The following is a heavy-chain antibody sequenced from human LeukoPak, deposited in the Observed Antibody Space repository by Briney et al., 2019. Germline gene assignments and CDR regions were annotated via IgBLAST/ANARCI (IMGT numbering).Heavy chain of an antibody. J-gene: IGHJ4*02. CDR1: GFTFSSYA. CDR2: ISYDGSNK. V-gene: IGHV3-30*04. D-gene: IGHD3-3*01. Sequence: GGSLRLSCAASGFTFSSYAMHWVRQAPGKGLEWVAVISYDGSNKYYADSVKGRFTISRDNAKNSLYLQMNSLRAEDTAVYYCAGYDFWSGYYRLGGQGTLVTVSS. CDR3: AGYDFWSGYYRL.